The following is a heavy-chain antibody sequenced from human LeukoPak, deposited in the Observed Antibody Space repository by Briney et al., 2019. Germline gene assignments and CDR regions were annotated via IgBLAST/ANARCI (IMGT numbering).Heavy chain of an antibody. V-gene: IGHV3-23*01. Sequence: PGGSLTLSCAAYGFTISSYTMTWVPQAPGRGLEWVISISGSGSRTNHADSVRGQITISRDNSENNLYLQINSLRGEDTAVYYCAKEGTDYHDSAYDFDRPFDWGGQGTLVTVS. CDR3: AKEGTDYHDSAYDFDRPFDW. J-gene: IGHJ4*02. CDR2: SGSGSRT. D-gene: IGHD3-22*01. CDR1: GFTISSYT.